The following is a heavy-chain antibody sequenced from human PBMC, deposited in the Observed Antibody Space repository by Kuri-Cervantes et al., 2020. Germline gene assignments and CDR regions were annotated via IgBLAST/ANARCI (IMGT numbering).Heavy chain of an antibody. Sequence: GESLKISCAASGLTFSTYSMNWVRQAPGKGLEWVSYISDSSSTIYYADSVKGRFTISRDNTKTSVFLQMNSLRAEDTAVYYCTTDSDYYDSSPYFDYWGQGTLVTVSS. CDR1: GLTFSTYS. D-gene: IGHD3-22*01. J-gene: IGHJ4*02. V-gene: IGHV3-48*01. CDR2: ISDSSSTI. CDR3: TTDSDYYDSSPYFDY.